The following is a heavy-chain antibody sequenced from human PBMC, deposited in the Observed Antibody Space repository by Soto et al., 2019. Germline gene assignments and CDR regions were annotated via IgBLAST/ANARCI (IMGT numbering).Heavy chain of an antibody. Sequence: PSETLSLTCTVSGGSISSSSYYWGWIRQPPGKGLEWVGSIYYSGSTFHNPSLKSRVTISVDTSKNQFSLKLSSVTAADTAVYYCARRSPGGGSGSYGRWFDPWGQGTLVTVSS. V-gene: IGHV4-39*01. CDR1: GGSISSSSYY. D-gene: IGHD3-10*01. J-gene: IGHJ5*02. CDR2: IYYSGST. CDR3: ARRSPGGGSGSYGRWFDP.